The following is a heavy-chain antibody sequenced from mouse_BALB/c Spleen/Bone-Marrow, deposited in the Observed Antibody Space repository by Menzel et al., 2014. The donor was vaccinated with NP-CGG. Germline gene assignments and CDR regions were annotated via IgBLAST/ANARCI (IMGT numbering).Heavy chain of an antibody. V-gene: IGHV7-3*02. Sequence: EVKLVESGGGLVQPGGSLRLSCAASGFTFTDHYMSWVRQPPGKALEWLGFIRNKANGYTTYYSASVKGRFTISRDNSQSILYLQMNTLRAEDSATYYCARDENVGIYWYFDVWGAGTTVTVSS. CDR2: IRNKANGYTT. CDR3: ARDENVGIYWYFDV. J-gene: IGHJ1*01. CDR1: GFTFTDHY.